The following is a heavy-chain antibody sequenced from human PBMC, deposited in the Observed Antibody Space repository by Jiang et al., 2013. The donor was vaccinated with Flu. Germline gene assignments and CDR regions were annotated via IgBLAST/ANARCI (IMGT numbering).Heavy chain of an antibody. D-gene: IGHD5-24*01. CDR2: IFSNDEK. Sequence: TTQTLTLTCTVSGFSLSNARMGVSWIRQPPGKALEWLAHIFSNDEKSYSTSLKSRLTISKDTSKSQVVLTMTNMDPVDTATYYCARKSRDGYNYGYWGQGTLVTVSS. V-gene: IGHV2-26*01. CDR3: ARKSRDGYNYGY. J-gene: IGHJ4*02. CDR1: GFSLSNARMG.